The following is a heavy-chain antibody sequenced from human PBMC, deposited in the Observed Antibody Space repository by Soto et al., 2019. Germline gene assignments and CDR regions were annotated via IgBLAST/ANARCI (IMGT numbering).Heavy chain of an antibody. D-gene: IGHD3-3*01. CDR2: ISYDGSKK. V-gene: IGHV3-30-3*01. Sequence: PGGSLRLSCGASGFIFSNYAVHWVRQAPGKGLEWVAFISYDGSKKFYADSVKGRFTISRDNSKNTLYLQMNSLTTEDTAIYYCARVQVFGVITPLAYFGMDVWGQGTTVTVSS. CDR3: ARVQVFGVITPLAYFGMDV. J-gene: IGHJ6*02. CDR1: GFIFSNYA.